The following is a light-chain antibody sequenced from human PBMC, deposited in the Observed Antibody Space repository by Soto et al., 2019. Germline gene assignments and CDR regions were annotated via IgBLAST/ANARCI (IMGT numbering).Light chain of an antibody. CDR2: AAS. CDR3: QQSQSTPYT. CDR1: QSISTY. J-gene: IGKJ2*01. Sequence: DIQMTQSPSSLSASVGDRVTITCRASQSISTYLNWYQQTPGKAPKLLIYAASSLQSGFPSRFSGSGSGTDFTLTISSLQPEDFASYYCQQSQSTPYTFGQGTKLEIK. V-gene: IGKV1-39*01.